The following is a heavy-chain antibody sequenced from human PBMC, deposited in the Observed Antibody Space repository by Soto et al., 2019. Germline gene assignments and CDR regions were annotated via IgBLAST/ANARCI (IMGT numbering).Heavy chain of an antibody. CDR2: ITGNGDTT. CDR1: GFTFINTG. CDR3: AKIDGYFDY. J-gene: IGHJ4*02. V-gene: IGHV3-23*01. Sequence: EVQVLQSGGGLVPPGGSLRLSCAGSGFTFINTGMSWVRQAPGQGLEWVSAITGNGDTTYYADSVKGRFTISRDNSKITLYLQMNSLRAEDTAVYYCAKIDGYFDYWGQGTLVAVSS. D-gene: IGHD3-22*01.